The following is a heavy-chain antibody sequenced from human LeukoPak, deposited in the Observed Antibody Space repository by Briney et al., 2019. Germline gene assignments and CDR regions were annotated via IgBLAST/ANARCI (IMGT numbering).Heavy chain of an antibody. CDR2: ISSNGGST. Sequence: GGSLRLSCAASGFTFSSYAMHWVRQAPGKGLEYVSAISSNGGSTYYANPVKGRFTISRDNSKNTLYLQMGSLRAEDMAVYYCARDPGTTFYYYYMDVWGKGTTVTVSS. D-gene: IGHD1-7*01. CDR3: ARDPGTTFYYYYMDV. CDR1: GFTFSSYA. V-gene: IGHV3-64*01. J-gene: IGHJ6*03.